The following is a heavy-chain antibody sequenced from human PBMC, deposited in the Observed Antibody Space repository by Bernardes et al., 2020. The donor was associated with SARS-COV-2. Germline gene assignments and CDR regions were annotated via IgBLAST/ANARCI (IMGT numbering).Heavy chain of an antibody. Sequence: GRSLRVSCAASGFTFSTYGMHWVRQAPGKGLEWVAVIWSVGSDKYYADSVKGRFTISRDNSKDTLYLQMNSLRAEDTAVYYCARFVSAAGHWGQGTLVTVSS. CDR3: ARFVSAAGH. CDR1: GFTFSTYG. CDR2: IWSVGSDK. J-gene: IGHJ4*02. V-gene: IGHV3-33*08. D-gene: IGHD6-13*01.